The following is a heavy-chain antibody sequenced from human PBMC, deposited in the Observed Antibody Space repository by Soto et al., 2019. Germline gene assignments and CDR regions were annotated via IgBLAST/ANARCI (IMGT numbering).Heavy chain of an antibody. Sequence: GASVKVSCKASGYTFTGYYMHWVQQAPGQGLEWMGWINPNSGGTNYAQQFQGWVTMTRDTSISTAYMELSRLRADDTAVYYCARGRRDYSGYYGYYFDYWGQGTLVTVSS. V-gene: IGHV1-2*04. CDR1: GYTFTGYY. D-gene: IGHD3-22*01. J-gene: IGHJ4*02. CDR3: ARGRRDYSGYYGYYFDY. CDR2: INPNSGGT.